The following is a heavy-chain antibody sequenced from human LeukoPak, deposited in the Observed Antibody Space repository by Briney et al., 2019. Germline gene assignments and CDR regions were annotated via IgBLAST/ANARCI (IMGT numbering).Heavy chain of an antibody. Sequence: GGSLRLSCAASRFTFSNYGMHWVRQAPGKRLEWVAVSSYTGATTYYADSVQGRFTISRDNSKNTLYLQMNSLKAEDTAIYYCAKEADIYTWGTYRGAFDYWGRGTLVTVSS. CDR1: RFTFSNYG. CDR3: AKEADIYTWGTYRGAFDY. J-gene: IGHJ4*02. D-gene: IGHD3-16*02. CDR2: SSYTGATT. V-gene: IGHV3-30*18.